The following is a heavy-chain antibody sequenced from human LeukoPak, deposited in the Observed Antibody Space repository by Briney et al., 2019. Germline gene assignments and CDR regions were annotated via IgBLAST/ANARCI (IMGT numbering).Heavy chain of an antibody. CDR2: INPNSGGT. CDR1: GYTFTGYY. J-gene: IGHJ5*02. Sequence: ASVKVSCKASGYTFTGYYMHWVRQAPGQGLEWMGWINPNSGGTNYAQKLQGRVTMTTDTSTSTAYMELRSLRSDDTAVYYCARDPGQISGSYYWFDPWGQGTLVTVSS. CDR3: ARDPGQISGSYYWFDP. D-gene: IGHD1-26*01. V-gene: IGHV1-2*02.